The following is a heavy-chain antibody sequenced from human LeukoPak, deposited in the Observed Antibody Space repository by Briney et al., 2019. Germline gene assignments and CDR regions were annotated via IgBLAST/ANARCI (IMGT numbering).Heavy chain of an antibody. CDR3: ARDSHYASDY. V-gene: IGHV3-53*01. D-gene: IGHD4-17*01. CDR2: VYRGGTT. Sequence: PGGSLRLSCAASGFTVSNNYMSWVRQAPGEGLEWVSLVYRGGTTYYADSVKGRFTISRDNSKNTLYLQMNSLRAEDTAMYYCARDSHYASDYGGQGTLVPVSS. J-gene: IGHJ4*02. CDR1: GFTVSNNY.